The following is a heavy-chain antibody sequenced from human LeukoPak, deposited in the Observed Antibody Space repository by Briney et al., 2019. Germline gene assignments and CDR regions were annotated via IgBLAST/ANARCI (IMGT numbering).Heavy chain of an antibody. CDR2: ISAYNGDT. Sequence: ASVKVSCKASGYTFTNYGISWVRQAPGQGLEWMGWISAYNGDTNYAQKFQGRVTMTTDTSTSTAYMDLRSLRSDDTAVYYCARGPVAMPVYFDYWGQGTLVTASS. CDR3: ARGPVAMPVYFDY. CDR1: GYTFTNYG. V-gene: IGHV1-18*01. J-gene: IGHJ4*02. D-gene: IGHD2-2*01.